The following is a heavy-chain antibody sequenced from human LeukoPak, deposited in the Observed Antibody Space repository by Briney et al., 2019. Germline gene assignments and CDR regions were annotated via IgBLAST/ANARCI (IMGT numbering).Heavy chain of an antibody. CDR1: GYTFTSYD. D-gene: IGHD5-18*01. Sequence: GASVKVSCKASGYTFTSYDINWVRQATGQGLEWMGWMNPNSGNTGYAQKFQGGVTMTRNTSISTAYMELSSLRSEDTAVYYCARGRLAAMVPLRAGFDPWGQGTLVTVSS. CDR2: MNPNSGNT. CDR3: ARGRLAAMVPLRAGFDP. V-gene: IGHV1-8*01. J-gene: IGHJ5*02.